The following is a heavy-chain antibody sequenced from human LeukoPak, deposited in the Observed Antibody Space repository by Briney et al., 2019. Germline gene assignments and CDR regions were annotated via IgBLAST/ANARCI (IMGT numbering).Heavy chain of an antibody. Sequence: SETLSLTCAVYGGSFSGYYRSWIRQPPGKGLEWIGEINHSGSTNYNPSLKSRVTISVDTSKNQFSLKLSSVPAGVTAVYYCASVGARDDDSSGYSPFDYWGQGTLVTVSS. D-gene: IGHD3-22*01. V-gene: IGHV4-34*01. J-gene: IGHJ4*02. CDR1: GGSFSGYY. CDR2: INHSGST. CDR3: ASVGARDDDSSGYSPFDY.